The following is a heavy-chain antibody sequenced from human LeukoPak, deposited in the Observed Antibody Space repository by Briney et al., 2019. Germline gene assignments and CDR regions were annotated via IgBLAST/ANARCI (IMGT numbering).Heavy chain of an antibody. CDR2: IYPGDSDT. Sequence: GESLKISCKGSGYIFTSYWIGWVRQMPGKGLEWMGIIYPGDSDTRYSPSFQGQVTISADKSISTAYLQWNSLKASDTAMYYCARLSPQDAFDIWGQGTMLTVSS. CDR1: GYIFTSYW. CDR3: ARLSPQDAFDI. V-gene: IGHV5-51*01. J-gene: IGHJ3*02.